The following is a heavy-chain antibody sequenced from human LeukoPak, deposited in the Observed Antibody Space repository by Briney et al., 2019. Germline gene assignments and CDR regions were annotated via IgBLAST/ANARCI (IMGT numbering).Heavy chain of an antibody. D-gene: IGHD6-13*01. CDR3: AKAGIAAAGTGAFDV. J-gene: IGHJ3*01. V-gene: IGHV3-23*01. CDR2: FSATDGSA. CDR1: GFTVSSYG. Sequence: PGGSLRLSCAASGFTVSSYGMTWVRLAPGKGLEWVSAFSATDGSAQYAESVKGRFTISRDNSKNSLYLQMNSLRDEDTAVYYCAKAGIAAAGTGAFDVWGQGTMVTVSS.